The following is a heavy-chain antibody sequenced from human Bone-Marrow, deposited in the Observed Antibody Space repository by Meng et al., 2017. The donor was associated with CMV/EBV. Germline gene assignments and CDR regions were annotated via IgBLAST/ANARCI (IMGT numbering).Heavy chain of an antibody. D-gene: IGHD6-13*01. CDR3: VRDGHSWNFDY. V-gene: IGHV3-74*01. CDR1: GFTFSDYW. Sequence: GESRKISCAASGFTFSDYWMHWVRQTPGKGLLWVSRIKGDGSHTIYGDSVKGRFTISRDNAKNTLYLQMNTLRVDDTAVYYCVRDGHSWNFDYWGQGSLVTVSS. J-gene: IGHJ4*02. CDR2: IKGDGSHT.